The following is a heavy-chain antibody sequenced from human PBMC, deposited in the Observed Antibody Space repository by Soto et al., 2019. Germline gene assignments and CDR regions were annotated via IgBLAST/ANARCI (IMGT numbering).Heavy chain of an antibody. J-gene: IGHJ4*02. V-gene: IGHV3-7*01. Sequence: EVQLVESGGGLVQPGGSLRLSCAASGFTFSRYWMSWVRQAPGKGLEWVANIKQDGSEKYYVDSVKGRFTISRDNAKNSLYLQMNSLRAEDTAVYYCAREMYYFDYWGQGTLVTVSS. CDR3: AREMYYFDY. CDR2: IKQDGSEK. CDR1: GFTFSRYW.